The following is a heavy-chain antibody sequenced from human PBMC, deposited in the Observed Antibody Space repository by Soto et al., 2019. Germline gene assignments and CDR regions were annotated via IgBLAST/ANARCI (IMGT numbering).Heavy chain of an antibody. CDR1: GFTFSTYE. CDR2: ISSSGSSI. Sequence: EVQLVESGGGLVQPGGSLRLSCAASGFTFSTYEMNWVRQAPGEGLEWVSYISSSGSSIYYADSVKGRFTISRDNAKNSLYLQMNSLRAEDTALYYCGRERCSSTSCPVGYWGQGTLVTVSS. CDR3: GRERCSSTSCPVGY. J-gene: IGHJ4*02. V-gene: IGHV3-48*03. D-gene: IGHD2-2*01.